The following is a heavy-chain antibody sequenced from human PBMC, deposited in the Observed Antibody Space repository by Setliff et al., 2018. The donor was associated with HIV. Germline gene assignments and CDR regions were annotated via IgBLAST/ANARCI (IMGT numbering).Heavy chain of an antibody. J-gene: IGHJ4*02. D-gene: IGHD4-17*01. CDR1: GYTFTSYA. CDR2: ISAYSGNT. CDR3: ARHPSGWYGDYFFDY. V-gene: IGHV1-18*03. Sequence: ASVKVSCKASGYTFTSYAISWVRQAPGQGLEWMGWISAYSGNTHYAQRLQDRVTMTTDTSTSTAYMDLRSLRSDDMAVYYCARHPSGWYGDYFFDYWGQGTLVTVS.